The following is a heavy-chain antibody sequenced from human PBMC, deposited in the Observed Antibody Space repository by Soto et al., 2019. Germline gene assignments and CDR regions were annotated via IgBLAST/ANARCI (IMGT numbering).Heavy chain of an antibody. J-gene: IGHJ4*02. Sequence: DVQVVESGGGLVQPGGSLRLSCAVSGFSFPSYWMTWVRQAPGKGLEWVANISPDGSAIHYAVSVEGRFTISRDNAKNSLDLQMTDLRAEDTAVYYCLRNSGRYRLDHWGQGTLVTVSS. V-gene: IGHV3-7*03. CDR1: GFSFPSYW. D-gene: IGHD6-19*01. CDR2: ISPDGSAI. CDR3: LRNSGRYRLDH.